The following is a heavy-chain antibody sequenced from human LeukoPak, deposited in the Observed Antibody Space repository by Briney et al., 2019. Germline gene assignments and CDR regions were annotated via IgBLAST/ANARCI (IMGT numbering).Heavy chain of an antibody. Sequence: ASVKVSCKASGYTFTSNGISWVRQAPGQGLEWMGWISAYDGNTNYAQKFQGRVTMTTDTSTNTAYMELRSLRSDDTAVYYCARDLGFNWNYGRFDYWGQGTLVTVSS. CDR1: GYTFTSNG. CDR3: ARDLGFNWNYGRFDY. V-gene: IGHV1-18*01. CDR2: ISAYDGNT. J-gene: IGHJ4*02. D-gene: IGHD1-7*01.